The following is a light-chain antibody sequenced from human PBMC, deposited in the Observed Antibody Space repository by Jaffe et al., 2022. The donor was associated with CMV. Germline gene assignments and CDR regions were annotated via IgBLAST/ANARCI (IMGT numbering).Light chain of an antibody. Sequence: QAVLTQPSSLSASPGASASLTCTLNSAFNVATYRIYWYAQKPGSPPQFLLRYKSDSDKQQGSGVPSRFSGSKNDSANAGILLLSGLQSEDEADYYCMTWHSGAWVFGGGTRLTVL. CDR2: YKSDSDK. CDR1: SAFNVATYR. J-gene: IGLJ3*02. V-gene: IGLV5-45*03. CDR3: MTWHSGAWV.